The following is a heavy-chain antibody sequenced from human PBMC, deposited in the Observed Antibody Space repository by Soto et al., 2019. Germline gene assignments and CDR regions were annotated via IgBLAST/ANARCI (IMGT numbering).Heavy chain of an antibody. Sequence: SETLSLTCTVSGGSISSGGYYWSWIRQHPGKGLEWIGYIYYSGSTHYNPSLKSRVTISVDTSKNQFSLKLSSVTAADTAVYYCARVGPITGTTPFDYWGQGTLVTVSS. CDR1: GGSISSGGYY. V-gene: IGHV4-31*03. J-gene: IGHJ4*02. CDR3: ARVGPITGTTPFDY. D-gene: IGHD1-20*01. CDR2: IYYSGST.